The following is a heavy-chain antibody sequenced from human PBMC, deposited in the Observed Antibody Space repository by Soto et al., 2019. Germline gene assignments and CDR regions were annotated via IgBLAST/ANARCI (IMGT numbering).Heavy chain of an antibody. CDR2: IYPGDSDT. D-gene: IGHD5-18*01. J-gene: IGHJ4*02. V-gene: IGHV5-51*07. Sequence: GRVWSYSSSWWGPEHQMTGKGLEWMGIIYPGDSDTRYSPSFQGQVTISADKSISTAYLQWSSLKASDTAMYYCARHRRIQRSVFDFWGQGTLVTVSS. CDR1: VWSYSSSW. CDR3: ARHRRIQRSVFDF.